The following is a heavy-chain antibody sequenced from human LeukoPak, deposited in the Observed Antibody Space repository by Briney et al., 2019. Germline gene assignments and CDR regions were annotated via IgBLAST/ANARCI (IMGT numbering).Heavy chain of an antibody. D-gene: IGHD2-15*01. Sequence: PSETLSLTCTVSGGSISSYYWSWIRQPAGKGLEWIGRIYTSGSTNYNPPLKSRVTMSVDTSKNQFSLKLSSVTAADTAVYYCARDLSYCSGGSCYSGFDYWGQGTLVTVSS. CDR2: IYTSGST. CDR3: ARDLSYCSGGSCYSGFDY. J-gene: IGHJ4*02. V-gene: IGHV4-4*07. CDR1: GGSISSYY.